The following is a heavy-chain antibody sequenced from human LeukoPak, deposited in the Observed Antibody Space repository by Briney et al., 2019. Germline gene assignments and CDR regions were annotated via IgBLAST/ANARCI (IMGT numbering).Heavy chain of an antibody. V-gene: IGHV3-21*06. Sequence: GGSLSLSCEASGFSFSMYDMTWVRQAPGKGLEYVSSISSRSTYRFSADSVRGRFTISRDDAKNLLFLHMNSLRGDDTAVYYCARLGPGRDVSNSFAVWGEASLVTVSS. D-gene: IGHD5-24*01. CDR1: GFSFSMYD. CDR2: ISSRSTYR. CDR3: ARLGPGRDVSNSFAV. J-gene: IGHJ1*01.